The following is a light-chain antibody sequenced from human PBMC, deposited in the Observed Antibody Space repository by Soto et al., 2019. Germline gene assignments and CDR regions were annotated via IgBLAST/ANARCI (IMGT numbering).Light chain of an antibody. CDR3: QRRSNWPPT. V-gene: IGKV3-11*01. CDR2: DAS. J-gene: IGKJ3*01. Sequence: EIVLTQSPATLSLSPGERASLSCRASQSVSTYLAFYQQKPGQAPRLLIYDASKRATGIPARFSGSGSGTDFTLTISSLEPEDFAVYDCQRRSNWPPTVGPGTKLDIK. CDR1: QSVSTY.